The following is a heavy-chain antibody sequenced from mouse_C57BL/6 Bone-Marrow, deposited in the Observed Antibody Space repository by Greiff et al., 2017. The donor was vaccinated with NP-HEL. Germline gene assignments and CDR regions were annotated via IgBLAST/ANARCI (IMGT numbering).Heavy chain of an antibody. Sequence: VQLQQSGPELVKPGASVKISCKASGYTFTDYYMNWVKHSHGKSLEWIGDINPNNGGTSYNQKFKGKATLTVDKSSSTAYMELRSLTSEDSAVYYCARNPLYDGYTDYWGQGTTLTVSS. J-gene: IGHJ2*01. CDR1: GYTFTDYY. D-gene: IGHD2-3*01. CDR2: INPNNGGT. V-gene: IGHV1-26*01. CDR3: ARNPLYDGYTDY.